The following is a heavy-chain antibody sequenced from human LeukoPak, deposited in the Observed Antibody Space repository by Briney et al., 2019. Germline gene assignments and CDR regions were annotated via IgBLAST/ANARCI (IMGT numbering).Heavy chain of an antibody. Sequence: ASVKVSCKTSGYTLTAYYMHWVRQAPGQGLEWMGWINPNSGDTDYAPRFQGRVTMTRDTSISTAYMELSRLRSDDTAVYYCARDLSSIYFFDYWGQGTLVTVSS. CDR2: INPNSGDT. CDR1: GYTLTAYY. D-gene: IGHD3-3*01. V-gene: IGHV1-2*02. J-gene: IGHJ4*02. CDR3: ARDLSSIYFFDY.